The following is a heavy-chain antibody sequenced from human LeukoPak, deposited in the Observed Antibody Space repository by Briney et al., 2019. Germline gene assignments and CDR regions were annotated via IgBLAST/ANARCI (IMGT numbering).Heavy chain of an antibody. D-gene: IGHD5-24*01. Sequence: APVKVSCKASGYTFTSYGISWVRQAPGQGLEWMGWISAYNGNTNYAQKLQGRVTMTTDTSTSTAYMELRSLRSDDTAVYYCAGYRDYYYGMDVWGQGTTVTVSS. CDR1: GYTFTSYG. J-gene: IGHJ6*02. CDR2: ISAYNGNT. V-gene: IGHV1-18*01. CDR3: AGYRDYYYGMDV.